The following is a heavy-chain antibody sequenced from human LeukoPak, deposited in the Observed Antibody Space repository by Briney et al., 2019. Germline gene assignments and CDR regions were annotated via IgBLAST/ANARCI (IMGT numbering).Heavy chain of an antibody. CDR2: ISSSGSNI. V-gene: IGHV3-48*03. D-gene: IGHD1-7*01. CDR1: GFTFSSYE. J-gene: IGHJ5*02. CDR3: AGYNWNYGPHWFDH. Sequence: GGSLRLSCVASGFTFSSYEMNWVRQAPGKGLEWVSYISSSGSNIYYADSVKGRFTISRDNAKNSLFLQMNSLRVEDTAVYYCAGYNWNYGPHWFDHWGQGTLVTVSS.